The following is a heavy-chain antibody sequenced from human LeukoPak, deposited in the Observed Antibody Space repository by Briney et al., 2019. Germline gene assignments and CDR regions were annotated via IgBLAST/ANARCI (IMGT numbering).Heavy chain of an antibody. J-gene: IGHJ4*02. V-gene: IGHV3-23*01. CDR2: ISGSGGST. CDR3: AKDQGYGDLHPFDY. CDR1: GFTFSSYA. D-gene: IGHD4-17*01. Sequence: GGSLRLSCAASGFTFSSYAMSWVRQAPGKGLEWVSAISGSGGSTYYADFVKGRFTISRDNSKNTLYLQMNSLRAEDTAVYYCAKDQGYGDLHPFDYWGQGTLVTVSS.